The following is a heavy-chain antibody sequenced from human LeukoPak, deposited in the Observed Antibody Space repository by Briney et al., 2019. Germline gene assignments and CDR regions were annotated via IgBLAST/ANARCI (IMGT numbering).Heavy chain of an antibody. Sequence: ASVKVSCKASGYIFTAYYIHWVRQAPGQGLEWMGWIKPNNGDTYHAQKFQGRVAVTTDKSSSTVYMDLTRLRFDDTAIYYCARGEPHLGYWGQGTLVTVSS. CDR2: IKPNNGDT. J-gene: IGHJ4*02. CDR1: GYIFTAYY. CDR3: ARGEPHLGY. V-gene: IGHV1-2*02.